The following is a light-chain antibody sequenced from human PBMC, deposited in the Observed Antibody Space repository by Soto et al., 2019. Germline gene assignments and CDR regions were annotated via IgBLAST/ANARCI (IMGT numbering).Light chain of an antibody. CDR1: QNPLHIYGYHH. J-gene: IGKJ2*01. V-gene: IGKV2-28*01. CDR3: RRNLQAPIT. CDR2: LAS. Sequence: DIGVTQSPRVLPVTPGERASVSCRSSQNPLHIYGYHHLDWYLQKPGQSPQLLIYLASNRASGVPDRVSGSGSGTDFTLKISTVEAEDFRLYYCRRNLQAPITLGEGTKWIS.